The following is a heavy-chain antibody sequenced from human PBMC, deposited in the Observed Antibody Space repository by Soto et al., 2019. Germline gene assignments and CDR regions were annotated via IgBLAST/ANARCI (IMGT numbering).Heavy chain of an antibody. D-gene: IGHD2-2*01. J-gene: IGHJ5*02. Sequence: ASVKVSCKASGYTFTSYDINWVRQAPGQGLEWMGWISAYNGNTNYAQKLQGRVTMTTDTSTSTAYMELRSLRSDDTAVYYCARDSHCSSTSCYVSWFDPWGQGTLVTVSS. CDR1: GYTFTSYD. CDR3: ARDSHCSSTSCYVSWFDP. CDR2: ISAYNGNT. V-gene: IGHV1-18*01.